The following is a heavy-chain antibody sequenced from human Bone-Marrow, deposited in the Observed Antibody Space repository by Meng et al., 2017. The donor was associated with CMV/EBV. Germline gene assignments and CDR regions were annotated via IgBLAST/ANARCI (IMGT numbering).Heavy chain of an antibody. J-gene: IGHJ4*02. Sequence: SNSAAWNRIRLSTSRGLEWLGRTYYRSKWFNDYAVSVKSRVSITPDISSNQFSLQLNSVTHEDTAVYYCARGKEDRNGYYYGDFDYWGQGTLVTVSS. D-gene: IGHD3-22*01. CDR2: TYYRSKWFN. V-gene: IGHV6-1*01. CDR1: SNSAA. CDR3: ARGKEDRNGYYYGDFDY.